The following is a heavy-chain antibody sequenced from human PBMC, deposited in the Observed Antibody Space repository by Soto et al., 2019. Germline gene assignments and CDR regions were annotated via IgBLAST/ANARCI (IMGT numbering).Heavy chain of an antibody. CDR3: ASRAVAGTVVSDY. D-gene: IGHD6-19*01. Sequence: QVQLVESGGGVVQPGRSLRLSCAASGFTFSSYGMHWVRQAPGKGLEWVAVISYDGSNKYYADSVKGRFTISRDNSKNTLYLQVNSLRAEDTAVYYCASRAVAGTVVSDYWGQGTLVTVSS. CDR1: GFTFSSYG. CDR2: ISYDGSNK. V-gene: IGHV3-30*03. J-gene: IGHJ4*02.